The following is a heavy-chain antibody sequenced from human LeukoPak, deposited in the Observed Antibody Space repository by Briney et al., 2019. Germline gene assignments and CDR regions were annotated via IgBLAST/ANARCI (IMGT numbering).Heavy chain of an antibody. D-gene: IGHD3-10*01. J-gene: IGHJ4*02. V-gene: IGHV3-66*01. CDR2: IYSGGST. CDR3: ATGERMVRGDGVDY. Sequence: GGSLRLSCAASGFTFSSYAMSWVRQAPARGLEWVSVIYSGGSTYYADSVKGRFTISRDNSKNTLYLQMNSLRAEDTAVYFCATGERMVRGDGVDYWGQGTLVTVSS. CDR1: GFTFSSYA.